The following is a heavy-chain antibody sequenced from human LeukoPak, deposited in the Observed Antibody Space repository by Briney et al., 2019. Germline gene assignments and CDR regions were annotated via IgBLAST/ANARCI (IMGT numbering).Heavy chain of an antibody. CDR2: INPNSGGT. CDR3: ARRRTFGGDPFDY. J-gene: IGHJ4*02. V-gene: IGHV1-2*02. Sequence: ASVKVSCKASGGTFSSYAISWVRQAPGQGLEWMGWINPNSGGTNYAQKFQGRVTMTKGTSISTAYMELSRLRSDDTAVYYCARRRTFGGDPFDYWGQGTLVTVSS. CDR1: GGTFSSYA. D-gene: IGHD3-16*01.